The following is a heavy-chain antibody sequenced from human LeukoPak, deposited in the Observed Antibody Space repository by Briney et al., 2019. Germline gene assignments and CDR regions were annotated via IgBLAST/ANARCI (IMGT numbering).Heavy chain of an antibody. D-gene: IGHD1-1*01. CDR2: ITNIDSTI. J-gene: IGHJ4*02. V-gene: IGHV3-11*04. Sequence: GGSLRLPCAASGFTFSDYYMSWIRQAPGKGLEWVSYITNIDSTIYYADSVQGRFTISRDNTKNSLYLQMNSLRAEDTAVYYCARRAAGTHFDYWGLGTLVTVSS. CDR1: GFTFSDYY. CDR3: ARRAAGTHFDY.